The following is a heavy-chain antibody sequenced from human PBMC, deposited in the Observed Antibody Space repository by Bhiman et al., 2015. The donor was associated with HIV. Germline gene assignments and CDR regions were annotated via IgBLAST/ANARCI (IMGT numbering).Heavy chain of an antibody. D-gene: IGHD2-2*01. CDR1: GFTFSDYA. Sequence: QVQLVDSGGRVVQPGRSLRLSCEASGFTFSDYAMHWVRQAPGKGLEWVALISFDGNSRYYADSVKGRFTISRDNSKNTLYLQMNSLRAEDAAMYYCARPGIVVLPAGAFDVWGQGTMVTVSS. J-gene: IGHJ3*01. CDR3: ARPGIVVLPAGAFDV. V-gene: IGHV3-30*19. CDR2: ISFDGNSR.